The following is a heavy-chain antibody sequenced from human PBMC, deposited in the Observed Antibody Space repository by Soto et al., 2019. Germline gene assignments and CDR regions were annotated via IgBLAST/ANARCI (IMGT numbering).Heavy chain of an antibody. D-gene: IGHD3-10*01. CDR3: ARVGGFGATTIDY. Sequence: TLSLTCTVSGGSISSSSYCWGWIRQPPGKGLEWIGYIYYSGSTYYNPSLKSRVTISVDTSKNQFSLKLSSVTAADTAVYYCARVGGFGATTIDYWGQGTLVTVSS. V-gene: IGHV4-30-4*08. J-gene: IGHJ4*02. CDR1: GGSISSSSYC. CDR2: IYYSGST.